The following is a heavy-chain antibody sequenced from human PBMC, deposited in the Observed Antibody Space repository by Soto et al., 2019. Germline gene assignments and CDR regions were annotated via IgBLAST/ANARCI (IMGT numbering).Heavy chain of an antibody. J-gene: IGHJ4*02. CDR3: AKDNVLRFLEWSMDY. CDR1: GFTFDDYT. V-gene: IGHV3-43*01. D-gene: IGHD3-3*01. CDR2: ISWDGGST. Sequence: GGSLRLSCAASGFTFDDYTMHWVRQAPGKGLEWVSLISWDGGSTYYADSVKGRFTISRDNSKNSLYLQMNSLRTEDTALYYWAKDNVLRFLEWSMDYWGQGTLVTVSS.